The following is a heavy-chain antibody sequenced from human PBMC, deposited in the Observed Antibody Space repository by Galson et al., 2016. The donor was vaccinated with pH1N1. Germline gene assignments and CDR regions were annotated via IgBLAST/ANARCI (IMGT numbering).Heavy chain of an antibody. Sequence: TLSLTCPVSGVSVNSPTYYWSWIRQPAGKGLEWIGRFHTSGSTNYKPSLNSRVTISLDASNNQFSLKLPSVTAADTAVYYCAREADSSDSTGYYYKTFDYWGQGILVTVSS. CDR3: AREADSSDSTGYYYKTFDY. CDR1: GVSVNSPTYY. CDR2: FHTSGST. D-gene: IGHD3-22*01. J-gene: IGHJ4*02. V-gene: IGHV4-61*02.